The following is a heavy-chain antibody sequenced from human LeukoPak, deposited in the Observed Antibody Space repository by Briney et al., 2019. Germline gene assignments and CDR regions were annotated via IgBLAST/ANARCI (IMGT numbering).Heavy chain of an antibody. CDR2: ISWNSGSI. Sequence: GRSLRLSCAASGFTFDDYAMHWVRQAPGKGLEWVSGISWNSGSIGYADSVKGRFTISRDNSKNTLYLQMNSLRAEDTAVYYCAKSSSSGWYLVYWGQGTLVTVSS. J-gene: IGHJ4*02. V-gene: IGHV3-9*01. D-gene: IGHD6-19*01. CDR1: GFTFDDYA. CDR3: AKSSSSGWYLVY.